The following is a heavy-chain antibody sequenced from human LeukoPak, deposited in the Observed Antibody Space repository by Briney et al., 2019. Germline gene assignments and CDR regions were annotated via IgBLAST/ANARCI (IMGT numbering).Heavy chain of an antibody. J-gene: IGHJ4*02. V-gene: IGHV1-3*03. Sequence: ASVKVSCKASGYTFTSYAMHWVRQAPGQRLEWMGWINAGNGNTKYSQEFQGRVTITRDTSASTAYMELSSLRFEDMAVYYCARVVKYRSGPLTDLLPYYFDYWGQGTLVTVSS. CDR2: INAGNGNT. D-gene: IGHD6-19*01. CDR1: GYTFTSYA. CDR3: ARVVKYRSGPLTDLLPYYFDY.